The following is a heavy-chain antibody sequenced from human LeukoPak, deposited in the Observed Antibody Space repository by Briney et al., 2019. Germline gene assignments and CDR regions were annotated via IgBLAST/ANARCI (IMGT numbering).Heavy chain of an antibody. Sequence: ASVKVSCKASGYTFTGYYMHWVRQAPGQGLEWMGRINPNSGGTNYAQKFQGRVTMTRDTSISTAHMELSRLRSDDTAVYYCARDLQLEREQSDYWGQGTLVTVSS. CDR1: GYTFTGYY. CDR2: INPNSGGT. D-gene: IGHD1-1*01. CDR3: ARDLQLEREQSDY. V-gene: IGHV1-2*06. J-gene: IGHJ4*02.